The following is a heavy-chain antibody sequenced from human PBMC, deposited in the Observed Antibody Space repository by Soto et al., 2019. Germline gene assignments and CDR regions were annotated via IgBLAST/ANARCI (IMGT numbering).Heavy chain of an antibody. D-gene: IGHD6-19*01. V-gene: IGHV3-21*01. CDR3: ARSSGVAVAVREY. CDR2: ISSSSAYI. J-gene: IGHJ4*02. CDR1: GFTFSNYS. Sequence: GSLTLSWAACGFTFSNYSMNWVLEAAVQGLEWVSYISSSSAYIYYADSVQGRFTISRDNAKSSLYLQMDSLRAEDTAVYYCARSSGVAVAVREYWGQGTPVTVSS.